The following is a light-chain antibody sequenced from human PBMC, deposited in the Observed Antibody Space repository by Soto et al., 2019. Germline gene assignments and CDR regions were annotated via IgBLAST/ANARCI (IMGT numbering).Light chain of an antibody. CDR2: GAS. J-gene: IGKJ1*01. CDR1: QSVSSN. CDR3: QQYNNWPWT. Sequence: EIVITQSPATLSVSPGERATLSCRASQSVSSNLAWYQQKPGQAPRLLIHGASTRATGIPARFSGSGSGREFSLTISSLQSEDFALYYCQQYNNWPWTFGQGTKVDIK. V-gene: IGKV3-15*01.